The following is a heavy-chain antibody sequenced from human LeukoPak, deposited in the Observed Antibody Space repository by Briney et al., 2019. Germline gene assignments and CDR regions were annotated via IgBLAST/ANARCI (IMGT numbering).Heavy chain of an antibody. CDR3: ASDHSGWLGLGY. D-gene: IGHD6-19*01. Sequence: SQTLSLTCTVSNVSISSGSHYWNWIRQPAGKGLEWIGRIYAGGRSDYNPSLRSRVTISVDTSKNQFSLRLSSVTATDTGVYYCASDHSGWLGLGYWGQGTLVTVSS. V-gene: IGHV4-61*02. CDR1: NVSISSGSHY. CDR2: IYAGGRS. J-gene: IGHJ4*02.